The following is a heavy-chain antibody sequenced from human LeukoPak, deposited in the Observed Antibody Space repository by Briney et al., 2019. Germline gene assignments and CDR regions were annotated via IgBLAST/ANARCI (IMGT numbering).Heavy chain of an antibody. CDR2: INHSGST. Sequence: PGGSLRLSCAASGFTFSNAWMSWVRQAPGKGLEWIGEINHSGSTNYNPSLKSRVTISVDTSKNQFSLKLSSVTAADTAVYYCAKDTKGGYYPFDYWGQGTLVTVSS. D-gene: IGHD3-22*01. V-gene: IGHV4-34*08. J-gene: IGHJ4*02. CDR1: GFTFSNAW. CDR3: AKDTKGGYYPFDY.